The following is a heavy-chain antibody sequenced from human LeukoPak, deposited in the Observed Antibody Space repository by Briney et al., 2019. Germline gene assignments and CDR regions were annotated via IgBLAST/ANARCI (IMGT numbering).Heavy chain of an antibody. Sequence: PSETLSLTCAVYGGTFSGYYWSWIRQPPGKRLEWVGESNDSGGTNYNPSLKSRVTISADKSKNQVSLRLTSVTAADTAVYYCARENWNYGEDFWGQGTLVTVSS. CDR3: ARENWNYGEDF. CDR2: SNDSGGT. D-gene: IGHD1-7*01. V-gene: IGHV4-34*01. CDR1: GGTFSGYY. J-gene: IGHJ4*02.